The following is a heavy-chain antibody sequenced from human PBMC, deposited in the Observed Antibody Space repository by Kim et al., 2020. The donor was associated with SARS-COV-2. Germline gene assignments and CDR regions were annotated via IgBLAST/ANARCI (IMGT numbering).Heavy chain of an antibody. Sequence: GGSLRLSCAASGFTFGDYAMHWVRQAPGKGLEWVSGISWNSGSIGYADPVKGRFTISRDNAKNSLYLQMNSLRAEDTALYYCAKAHGAAGTEEGYYFDYWGQGTLVTVSS. D-gene: IGHD1-1*01. CDR2: ISWNSGSI. V-gene: IGHV3-9*01. CDR3: AKAHGAAGTEEGYYFDY. CDR1: GFTFGDYA. J-gene: IGHJ4*02.